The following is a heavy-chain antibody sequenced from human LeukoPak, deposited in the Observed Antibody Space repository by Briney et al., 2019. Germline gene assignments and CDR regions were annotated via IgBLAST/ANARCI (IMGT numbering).Heavy chain of an antibody. V-gene: IGHV5-51*01. Sequence: GESLKISCKGSGYSFTSYWIGWVRQMPGKGLEWMGIIYPGDSDTRYSPSFQGQVTISADKSISTAYLQWSSLKASDTAMYYCARPYYYDSSGYGGFDAFDIWGQGTMVTVSS. CDR1: GYSFTSYW. CDR2: IYPGDSDT. CDR3: ARPYYYDSSGYGGFDAFDI. J-gene: IGHJ3*02. D-gene: IGHD3-22*01.